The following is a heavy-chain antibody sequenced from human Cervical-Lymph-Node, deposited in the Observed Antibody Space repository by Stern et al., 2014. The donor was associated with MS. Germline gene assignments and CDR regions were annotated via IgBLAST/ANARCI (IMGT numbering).Heavy chain of an antibody. D-gene: IGHD6-13*01. V-gene: IGHV1-69*01. CDR3: ALSSETSDRWYSLGYDL. J-gene: IGHJ5*02. CDR2: IFPVCGTP. CDR1: GGTFSKFP. Sequence: MQLGESGAEVTKPGSSVKVSCKASGGTFSKFPSSWVRQAPGQGLEWMGGIFPVCGTPTYAQDFRGRVTITAYVSTSTVYMELSSLRSDDTAVYYCALSSETSDRWYSLGYDLWGQGTLVTFSS.